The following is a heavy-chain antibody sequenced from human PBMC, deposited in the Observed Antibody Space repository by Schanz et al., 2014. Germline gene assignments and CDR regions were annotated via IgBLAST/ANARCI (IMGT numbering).Heavy chain of an antibody. Sequence: QVQVVQSGGGLLKPGGSLRLSCAASGFVFGDYYMTWIRQAPGKGLEWLSYISDSGTYTNYADSVKGRFTISRDNAKSSLYLQMNSLRVEDTAVYYCAASSGWHPSTDYWGQGTLVTVSS. CDR1: GFVFGDYY. J-gene: IGHJ4*02. V-gene: IGHV3-11*05. D-gene: IGHD6-19*01. CDR2: ISDSGTYT. CDR3: AASSGWHPSTDY.